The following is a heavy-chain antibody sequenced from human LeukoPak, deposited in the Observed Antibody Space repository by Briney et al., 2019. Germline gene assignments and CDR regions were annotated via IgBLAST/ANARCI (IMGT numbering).Heavy chain of an antibody. CDR2: IYYSGST. D-gene: IGHD3-10*01. CDR3: ARSKLWFGELLQRINWFDP. CDR1: GGSISSSSYY. J-gene: IGHJ5*02. Sequence: SETLSLTCTVSGGSISSSSYYWGWIRQPPGKGLEWIGSIYYSGSTYYNPSLKSRVTISVDTSKNQFSLKLSSVTAADTAVYYCARSKLWFGELLQRINWFDPWGQGTLVTVSS. V-gene: IGHV4-39*01.